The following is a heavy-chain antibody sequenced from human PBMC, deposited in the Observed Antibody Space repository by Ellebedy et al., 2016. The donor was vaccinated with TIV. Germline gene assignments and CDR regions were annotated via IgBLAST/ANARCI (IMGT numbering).Heavy chain of an antibody. J-gene: IGHJ4*02. V-gene: IGHV1-46*01. CDR1: GYTFTSYY. D-gene: IGHD3-10*01. CDR3: ARSTVRGKYYFDY. CDR2: INPSGGST. Sequence: AASVTVSCKASGYTFTSYYMHWVRQAPGLGLEWTGIINPSGGSTSYAQKFQGRITVTRDTSTSTLYMELSSLRSEDTAVYYCARSTVRGKYYFDYWGQGTLVTVSS.